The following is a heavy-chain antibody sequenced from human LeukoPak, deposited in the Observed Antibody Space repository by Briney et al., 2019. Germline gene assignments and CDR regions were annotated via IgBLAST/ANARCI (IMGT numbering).Heavy chain of an antibody. CDR3: ARVRSKVGATSYFDY. V-gene: IGHV3-30*03. CDR1: GFTFKNYG. J-gene: IGHJ4*02. Sequence: PGRSLRLSCAGSGFTFKNYGIHWVRQAPGKGLEWVAGMSYDGGHRYYGDSVKGRFTISRHNSKNTLYLQMNSLRAEDTAVYYCARVRSKVGATSYFDYWGQGTLVTVSS. D-gene: IGHD1-26*01. CDR2: MSYDGGHR.